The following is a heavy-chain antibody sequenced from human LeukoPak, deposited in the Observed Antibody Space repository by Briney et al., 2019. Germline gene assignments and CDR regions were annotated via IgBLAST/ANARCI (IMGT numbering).Heavy chain of an antibody. J-gene: IGHJ6*02. D-gene: IGHD3-22*01. Sequence: GGSLRLSCAASGFTFSRYWMSWVRQAPGKGLEWVANIKQDGSEKYYVDSVKGRFTISRDNAKNSLYLQMNGLRAEDTAVYYCARDDYYDSSGYYYYYYGMDVWGQGTTVTVSS. CDR3: ARDDYYDSSGYYYYYYGMDV. V-gene: IGHV3-7*01. CDR1: GFTFSRYW. CDR2: IKQDGSEK.